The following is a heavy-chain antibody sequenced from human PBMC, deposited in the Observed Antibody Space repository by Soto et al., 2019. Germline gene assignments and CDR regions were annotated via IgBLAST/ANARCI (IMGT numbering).Heavy chain of an antibody. CDR3: AKTELWFGELFSLDY. D-gene: IGHD3-10*01. V-gene: IGHV3-30*18. J-gene: IGHJ4*02. Sequence: QVQLVESGGGVVQPGRSLRLSCAASGFTFSSYGMHWVRQAPGKGLEWVAVISYDGSNKYYADSVKGRFTISRDNSKNTLYLQMNSLRAEDTAVYYCAKTELWFGELFSLDYWGQGTLVTVSS. CDR2: ISYDGSNK. CDR1: GFTFSSYG.